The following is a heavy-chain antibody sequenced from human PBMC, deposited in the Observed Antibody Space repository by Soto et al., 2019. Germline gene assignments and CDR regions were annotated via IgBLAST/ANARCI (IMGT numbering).Heavy chain of an antibody. CDR2: MNPNSGNT. J-gene: IGHJ6*03. V-gene: IGHV1-8*01. CDR3: ARGIVATDYYYYYYMDV. D-gene: IGHD5-12*01. Sequence: GASVKVSCKASGYTFTSYDINWVRQATGQGLEWMGWMNPNSGNTGYAQKFQGRVTMTRNTSISTAYMELSSLRSEDTAVYYCARGIVATDYYYYYYMDVWGKGTTVTVSS. CDR1: GYTFTSYD.